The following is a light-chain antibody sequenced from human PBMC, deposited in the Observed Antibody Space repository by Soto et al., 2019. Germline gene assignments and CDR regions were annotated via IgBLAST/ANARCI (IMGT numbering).Light chain of an antibody. Sequence: IVLTQSPNTLSLSPGERATLSCMASQSVYSGYVAWYQQKPGQPPRILIYEASNRATGIPDRFSGTGSGREFSLTISRLEPEDFAVYYCQQYGSPAPWTFGQGTKVEIK. CDR1: QSVYSGY. CDR2: EAS. J-gene: IGKJ1*01. V-gene: IGKV3-20*01. CDR3: QQYGSPAPWT.